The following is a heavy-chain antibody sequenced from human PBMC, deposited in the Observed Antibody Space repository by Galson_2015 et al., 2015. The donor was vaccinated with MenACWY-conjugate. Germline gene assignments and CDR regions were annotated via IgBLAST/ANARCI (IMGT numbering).Heavy chain of an antibody. CDR1: GFSFTSYW. J-gene: IGHJ2*01. Sequence: GAEVKKPGESLRISCKGFGFSFTSYWIHWVRQMPGKGLEWMGQIDPSDSFSNYSPSFQGHVTISVDKSISTAYLQWTSLEASDTAIYYCARLWGVVVVTTWYFDLWGRGTPVIVSS. CDR2: IDPSDSFS. D-gene: IGHD3-22*01. CDR3: ARLWGVVVVTTWYFDL. V-gene: IGHV5-10-1*01.